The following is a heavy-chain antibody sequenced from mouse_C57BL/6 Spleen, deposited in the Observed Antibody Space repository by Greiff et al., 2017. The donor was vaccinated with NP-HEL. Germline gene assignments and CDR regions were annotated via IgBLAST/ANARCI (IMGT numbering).Heavy chain of an antibody. D-gene: IGHD1-1*01. Sequence: EVMLVESGGRLVKPGGSLKLSCAASGFTFSDCGMHWVRQAPEKGLEGVAYISSGSSTSYYAATVNGRFTISRDNAKNTLFLHMSRLRSEDTARDYWARCPPYDGSSYGYVEVWLTGTTVSVSA. CDR3: ARCPPYDGSSYGYVEV. J-gene: IGHJ1*03. V-gene: IGHV5-17*01. CDR2: ISSGSSTS. CDR1: GFTFSDCG.